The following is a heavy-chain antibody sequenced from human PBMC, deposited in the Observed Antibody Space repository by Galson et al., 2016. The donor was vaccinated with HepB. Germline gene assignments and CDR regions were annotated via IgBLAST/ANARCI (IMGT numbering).Heavy chain of an antibody. D-gene: IGHD1-14*01. CDR1: GFSLSDSGVG. CDR3: AHRDRNGLGL. Sequence: PALVKPTQTLTLTCSFSGFSLSDSGVGVDWFRQPPGKAPEWLGLIYLDDYKRYSPSLTPRLTLTKDTSTNQVVLTMTNLDPVDTATYFCAHRDRNGLGLWGQGALVTVSS. V-gene: IGHV2-5*02. J-gene: IGHJ4*02. CDR2: IYLDDYK.